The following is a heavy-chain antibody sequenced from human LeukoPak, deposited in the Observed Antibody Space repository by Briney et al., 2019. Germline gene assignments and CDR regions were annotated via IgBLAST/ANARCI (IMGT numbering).Heavy chain of an antibody. V-gene: IGHV3-53*01. D-gene: IGHD3-16*02. CDR2: ISSGGNT. CDR1: GFIVRSNY. Sequence: GGSLRLSCAASGFIVRSNYMSWVRQAPGKGLEWVSVISSGGNTYYADSVKGRFTISRDNSKNTVFLQMNSLRAEDTAVYYCARDVRRYYFDYWGQGTLVTVSS. J-gene: IGHJ4*02. CDR3: ARDVRRYYFDY.